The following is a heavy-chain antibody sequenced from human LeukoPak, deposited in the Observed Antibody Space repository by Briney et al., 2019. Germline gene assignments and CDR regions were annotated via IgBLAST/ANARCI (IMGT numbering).Heavy chain of an antibody. V-gene: IGHV3-30*04. CDR1: GVTFSSYA. D-gene: IGHD1-26*01. CDR3: ARDGIHHQQVESGSSPY. J-gene: IGHJ4*02. Sequence: HAGGSLRLSCAASGVTFSSYAMHWVRQTPDKGLEWVAVISYDGKSQYYADSVKGRFTISRDNSKNTVFLQMNSLRAEDSAVYYCARDGIHHQQVESGSSPYWGQGTLVTVSS. CDR2: ISYDGKSQ.